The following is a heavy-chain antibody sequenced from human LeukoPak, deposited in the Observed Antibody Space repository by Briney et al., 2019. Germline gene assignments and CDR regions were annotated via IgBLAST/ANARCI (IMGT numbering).Heavy chain of an antibody. D-gene: IGHD3-22*01. J-gene: IGHJ4*02. CDR3: ARGADSSGYYSIFYFDY. Sequence: SSETLSCTCTVSGGSISSYYWNWIRQPPGKGLEWIGYIYYSGSTNYNPSLKSRVTISVDTSKNQFSLKLSSVTAADTAVYYCARGADSSGYYSIFYFDYWGQGTLVTVSS. CDR2: IYYSGST. CDR1: GGSISSYY. V-gene: IGHV4-59*01.